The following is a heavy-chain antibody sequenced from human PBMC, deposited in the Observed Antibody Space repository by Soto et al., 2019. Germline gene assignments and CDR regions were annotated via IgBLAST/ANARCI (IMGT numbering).Heavy chain of an antibody. CDR1: GYSFTTDW. Sequence: GESLKISCKGSGYSFTTDWISWVRQMPGKGLEWMGRIDPSDSYTNYSPSFQGHVTISVDKSISTAYLQWSSLKASDTAMYYCARLRIAAPGNPGPWGQGTLVTVPQ. J-gene: IGHJ5*02. D-gene: IGHD6-13*01. CDR3: ARLRIAAPGNPGP. V-gene: IGHV5-10-1*01. CDR2: IDPSDSYT.